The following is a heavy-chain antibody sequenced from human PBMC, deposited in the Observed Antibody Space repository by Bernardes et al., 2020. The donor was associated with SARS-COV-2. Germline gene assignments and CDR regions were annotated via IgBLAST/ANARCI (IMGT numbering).Heavy chain of an antibody. CDR1: GGSISSYY. V-gene: IGHV4-59*08. D-gene: IGHD6-19*01. CDR3: ARHVGGMAVAGICC. J-gene: IGHJ4*02. Sequence: SETLSLTCTVSGGSISSYYWSWIRQPPGTGLEWIGYIYYSGSTNYNPSLKSRVTISVDTSKNQFSLKLSSVTAADTAVYYCARHVGGMAVAGICCWGKGAMVTVSS. CDR2: IYYSGST.